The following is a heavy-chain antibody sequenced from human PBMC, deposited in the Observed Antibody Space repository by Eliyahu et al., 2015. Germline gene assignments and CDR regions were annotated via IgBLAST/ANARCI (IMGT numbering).Heavy chain of an antibody. V-gene: IGHV2-5*01. D-gene: IGHD6-13*01. CDR2: IXXNDDK. CDR1: XFSLSTXGVX. CDR3: AHNSIAAAGTGWFDP. Sequence: QITLKESGPTLVKPTQTLTLTCTFSXFSLSTXGVXVXWIRQPPGKAXAWLALIXXNDDKRYSPXLKSRLTITKDTSKNQVVLTMTNVDPVDTATYYCAHNSIAAAGTGWFDPWGQGTLVTVSS. J-gene: IGHJ5*02.